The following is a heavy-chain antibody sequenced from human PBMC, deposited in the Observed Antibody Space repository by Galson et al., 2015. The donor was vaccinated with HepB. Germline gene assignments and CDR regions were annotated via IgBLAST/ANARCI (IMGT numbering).Heavy chain of an antibody. CDR1: TFIFNTYS. CDR2: ISSSSSTT. V-gene: IGHV3-48*04. CDR3: VSLRGNDLKPLDY. J-gene: IGHJ4*02. D-gene: IGHD1-1*01. Sequence: SLRLSCAASTFIFNTYSMNWVRQAPGKGLEWVSYISSSSSTTYYADSVKGRFTISRDNAKNSLYLQMRRLRAEDTAVYYCVSLRGNDLKPLDYWGQGILVTVSS.